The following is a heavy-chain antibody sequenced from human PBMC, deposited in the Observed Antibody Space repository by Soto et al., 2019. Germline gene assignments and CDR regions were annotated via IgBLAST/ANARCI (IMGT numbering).Heavy chain of an antibody. D-gene: IGHD6-25*01. Sequence: ESGGGVVQPGRSLRLSCAASGFIFRSYAMHWVRQAPGKGRGGVAVIWNDGSNEYYADSVKGRFTIVRDNANNTLYLQMNGLRAEDTAVYYCARAPPCSGWAFDSLGQGPLVTVSS. J-gene: IGHJ4*02. CDR2: IWNDGSNE. CDR3: ARAPPCSGWAFDS. CDR1: GFIFRSYA. V-gene: IGHV3-33*01.